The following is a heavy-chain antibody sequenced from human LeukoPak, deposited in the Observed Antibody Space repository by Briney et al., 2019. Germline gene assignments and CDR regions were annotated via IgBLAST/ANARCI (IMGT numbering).Heavy chain of an antibody. J-gene: IGHJ4*02. D-gene: IGHD4-17*01. CDR2: IYPGDSDT. V-gene: IGHV5-51*01. Sequence: GESLKISCKGSGYSFTSYWIGWVRQMPGKGLEWMGIIYPGDSDTRYSPSFQGQVTISADKSISTAYLQWSSLKASDTAMYYCARQMPSGRYGHYFDYWGQGTLVTVSS. CDR3: ARQMPSGRYGHYFDY. CDR1: GYSFTSYW.